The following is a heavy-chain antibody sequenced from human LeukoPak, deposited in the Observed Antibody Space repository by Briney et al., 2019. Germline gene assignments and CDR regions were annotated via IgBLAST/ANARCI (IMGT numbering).Heavy chain of an antibody. J-gene: IGHJ4*02. Sequence: GGSLRLSCAASGFTSSSYWMSWVRQAPGKGLEWVANIKQDGSEKYYVDSVKGRFTISRDNAKNSLYLQMNSLRAEDTAVYYCARDRGYYYDSSGYYHYYWGQGTLVTVSS. CDR2: IKQDGSEK. D-gene: IGHD3-22*01. CDR3: ARDRGYYYDSSGYYHYY. CDR1: GFTSSSYW. V-gene: IGHV3-7*01.